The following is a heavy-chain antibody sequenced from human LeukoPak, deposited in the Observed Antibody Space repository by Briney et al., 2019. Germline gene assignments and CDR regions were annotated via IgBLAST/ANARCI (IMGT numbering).Heavy chain of an antibody. D-gene: IGHD1-26*01. CDR3: ARVPFSSGSYGMDVPYDAFDI. CDR2: ISAYNGNT. J-gene: IGHJ3*02. CDR1: GYTFTSYG. V-gene: IGHV1-18*01. Sequence: ASVKVSCKASGYTFTSYGISWVRQAPGQGLEWMGWISAYNGNTNYAQKLQGRVTMTTDTSTSTAYMELRSLRSDDAAVYYCARVPFSSGSYGMDVPYDAFDIWGQGTMVTVSS.